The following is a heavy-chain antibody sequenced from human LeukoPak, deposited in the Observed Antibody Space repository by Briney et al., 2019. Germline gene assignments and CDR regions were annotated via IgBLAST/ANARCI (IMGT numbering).Heavy chain of an antibody. J-gene: IGHJ4*02. CDR1: GFSISDYY. D-gene: IGHD3-16*01. CDR3: TRQRRGTYYAFDS. V-gene: IGHV3-11*01. Sequence: PGGSLRPSCDASGFSISDYYMSWIRQSPGKGLEWISYITSGGASTNYADSVKGRFTISRDKAKNSVALQLNSLRAEDTAVYYCTRQRRGTYYAFDSWGQGTLVTVSS. CDR2: ITSGGAST.